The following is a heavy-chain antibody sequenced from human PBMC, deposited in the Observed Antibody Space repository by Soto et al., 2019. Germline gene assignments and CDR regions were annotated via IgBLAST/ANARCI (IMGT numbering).Heavy chain of an antibody. CDR3: ARPGAFDI. Sequence: GASVKVACKVSGYTLTELSMHWGRQAPGKGLEWMGGFDPEDGETIYAQKFQGRVTMTRNTSISTAYMELSSLRSEDTAVYYCARPGAFDIWGQGTMVTVSS. V-gene: IGHV1-24*01. CDR1: GYTLTELS. J-gene: IGHJ3*02. CDR2: FDPEDGET.